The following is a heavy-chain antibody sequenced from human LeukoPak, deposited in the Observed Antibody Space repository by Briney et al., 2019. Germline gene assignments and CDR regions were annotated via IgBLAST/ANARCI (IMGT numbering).Heavy chain of an antibody. CDR3: AREMLGYCTNGVCSTLDY. V-gene: IGHV3-48*04. D-gene: IGHD2-8*01. CDR1: GFSLSSYI. Sequence: GGSLRLSCVASGFSLSSYIMNWVRQAPGKGLEWISFIHVSGGIIFYAESVKGRFTISRDNAKNSLYLQMNSLRAEDTAVYYCAREMLGYCTNGVCSTLDYWGQGTLVTVSS. J-gene: IGHJ4*02. CDR2: IHVSGGII.